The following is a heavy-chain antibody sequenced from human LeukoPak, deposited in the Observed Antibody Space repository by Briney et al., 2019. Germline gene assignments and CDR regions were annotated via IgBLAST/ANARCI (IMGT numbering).Heavy chain of an antibody. Sequence: SETLSLTCTVSGASISTYYWSWIRQPAGKGLEWIGHIYTSESTNYNPSLKSRVTMSVDTSKNQFSLKLTSVTAADTAVYYCASVYGDYRYYYYYYMDVWGKGTTVTISS. CDR3: ASVYGDYRYYYYYYMDV. D-gene: IGHD4-17*01. V-gene: IGHV4-4*07. CDR2: IYTSEST. CDR1: GASISTYY. J-gene: IGHJ6*03.